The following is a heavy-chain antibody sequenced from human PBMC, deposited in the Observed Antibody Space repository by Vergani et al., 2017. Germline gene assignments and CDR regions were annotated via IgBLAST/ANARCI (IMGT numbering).Heavy chain of an antibody. CDR2: IYYSGST. CDR1: GGSISSYY. Sequence: QVQLQESGPGLVKPSETLSLTCTVSGGSISSYYWSWIRQPPGNGLEWIGYIYYSGSTNYNPSLKSRVTIAVDTSKNQFSLKLSSVTAADTAVYYCARVLRGYSGSYCGEDYYYYCGMDVWGQGTTVTVSS. D-gene: IGHD1-26*01. V-gene: IGHV4-59*01. CDR3: ARVLRGYSGSYCGEDYYYYCGMDV. J-gene: IGHJ6*02.